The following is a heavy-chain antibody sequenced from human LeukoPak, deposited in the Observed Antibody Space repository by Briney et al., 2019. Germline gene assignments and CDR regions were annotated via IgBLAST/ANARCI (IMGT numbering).Heavy chain of an antibody. V-gene: IGHV4-59*01. CDR1: GGSISSYY. Sequence: SETLSLTCTVSGGSISSYYWGWIRQPPGKGLEWIGYINYSGSTNYNPSLKSRVTISVDTSKNQFSLKLSSVTAADTAVYYCARSVRVHTRHWFDPWGQGTLVTVSS. CDR2: INYSGST. CDR3: ARSVRVHTRHWFDP. D-gene: IGHD4/OR15-4a*01. J-gene: IGHJ5*02.